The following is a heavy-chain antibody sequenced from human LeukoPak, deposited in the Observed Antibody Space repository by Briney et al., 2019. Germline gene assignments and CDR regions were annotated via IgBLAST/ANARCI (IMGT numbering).Heavy chain of an antibody. CDR1: GFTFSSYE. V-gene: IGHV3-48*03. D-gene: IGHD1-1*01. CDR2: ISSSGSTI. CDR3: AREMAYNYGTVDY. Sequence: GGSLRLSCAASGFTFSSYEMNWVRQAPGKGLEWVSYISSSGSTIYYADSVKGRFTISRDNAKNSLYLQMNSLRAEDTAVYYCAREMAYNYGTVDYWGQGTLVTVSS. J-gene: IGHJ4*02.